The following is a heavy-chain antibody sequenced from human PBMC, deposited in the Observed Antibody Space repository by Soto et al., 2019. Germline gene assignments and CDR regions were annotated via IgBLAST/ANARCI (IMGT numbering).Heavy chain of an antibody. Sequence: PGGSLRLSCAASGFTFSIYAMGWVRQAPGKGLEWVSSISGSGGSTNHVDSVKGRFTISRDGSKNTLYLQMNSLRVEDTAIYYCVKDRYCSSTSCYAGFAYWGQGTLVTVSS. D-gene: IGHD2-2*01. CDR1: GFTFSIYA. J-gene: IGHJ4*02. V-gene: IGHV3-23*01. CDR3: VKDRYCSSTSCYAGFAY. CDR2: ISGSGGST.